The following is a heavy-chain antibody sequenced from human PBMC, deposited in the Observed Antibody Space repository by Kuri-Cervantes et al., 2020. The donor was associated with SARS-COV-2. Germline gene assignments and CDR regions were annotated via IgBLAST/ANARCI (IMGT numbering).Heavy chain of an antibody. J-gene: IGHJ4*02. D-gene: IGHD3-22*01. Sequence: GESLKISCAACGFTFSSYDMHWVRQATGKGLEWVSAIGTAGDTYYPGSVKGQFTISRENAKNSLYLQMNSLRAGDTAVYYCAREEVSYFDYWGQGTLVTVSS. V-gene: IGHV3-13*03. CDR1: GFTFSSYD. CDR2: IGTAGDT. CDR3: AREEVSYFDY.